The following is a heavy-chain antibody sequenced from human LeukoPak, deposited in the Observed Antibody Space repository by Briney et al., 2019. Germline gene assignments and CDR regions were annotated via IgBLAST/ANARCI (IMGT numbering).Heavy chain of an antibody. CDR2: INHSGST. CDR1: GGSFSGYY. CDR3: ARGVGLVVPAPISFDY. J-gene: IGHJ4*02. D-gene: IGHD2-2*02. Sequence: SETLSLSCAVYGGSFSGYYWSWIRQPPGKGLEWIGEINHSGSTNYNPSLKSRVTISVDASKNQFSLKLSSVTAADTAVYYCARGVGLVVPAPISFDYWGQGTLVTVSS. V-gene: IGHV4-34*01.